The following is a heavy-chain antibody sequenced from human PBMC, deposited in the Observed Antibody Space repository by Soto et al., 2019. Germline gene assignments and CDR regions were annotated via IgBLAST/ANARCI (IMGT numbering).Heavy chain of an antibody. Sequence: QVQLVQSGAEVKKPGSSVTVSCKASGGTFTNYGVTWVRQAPGQGLEWMGGIIPVFGTPNYAQKFQGRVTITADESRSTAYMELSSLRSEDTAVYYCARGPYSTATSYFDYWGQGTLVTVSS. D-gene: IGHD6-13*01. CDR1: GGTFTNYG. CDR3: ARGPYSTATSYFDY. V-gene: IGHV1-69*01. J-gene: IGHJ4*02. CDR2: IIPVFGTP.